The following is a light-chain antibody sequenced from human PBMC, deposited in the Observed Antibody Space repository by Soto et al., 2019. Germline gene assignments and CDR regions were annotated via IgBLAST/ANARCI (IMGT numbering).Light chain of an antibody. CDR3: QQYGSSSYT. CDR2: RAS. CDR1: QSVSSSY. J-gene: IGKJ2*01. V-gene: IGKV3-20*01. Sequence: EIVLTQSPGTLSLSPGERATLSCRASQSVSSSYLAWYQQKPGQAPRLLIYRASSSDTDIPEWYSGSGSGTDFTLTTSRLEPEDFAEDDCQQYGSSSYTFGQGTKLEIK.